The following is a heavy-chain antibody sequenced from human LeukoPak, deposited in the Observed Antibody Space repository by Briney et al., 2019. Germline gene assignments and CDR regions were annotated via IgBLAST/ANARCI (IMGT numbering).Heavy chain of an antibody. CDR1: GYTFTSYG. CDR2: IIPVFGTA. Sequence: SVKVSCKASGYTFTSYGISWVRQAPGQGLEWMGGIIPVFGTANYAQKFQGRVTITADESTSTAYMELSSLRSEDTAVYYCARSGLMDVDYGDYPDAFDIWGQGTMVTVSS. CDR3: ARSGLMDVDYGDYPDAFDI. V-gene: IGHV1-69*13. J-gene: IGHJ3*02. D-gene: IGHD4-17*01.